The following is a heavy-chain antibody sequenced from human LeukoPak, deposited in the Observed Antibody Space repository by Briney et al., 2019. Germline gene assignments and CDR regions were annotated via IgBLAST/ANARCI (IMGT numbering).Heavy chain of an antibody. J-gene: IGHJ5*02. D-gene: IGHD6-19*01. CDR3: ARGKVYSSPSNWFDP. Sequence: GGSLRLSCAASGFTFSSYWMHWVRQAPGKGLVWVSRINSDGSSTSYADSVKGRFTISSDNAKNTLYLQMNSLRAEDTAVYYCARGKVYSSPSNWFDPWGQGTLVTVSS. V-gene: IGHV3-74*01. CDR2: INSDGSST. CDR1: GFTFSSYW.